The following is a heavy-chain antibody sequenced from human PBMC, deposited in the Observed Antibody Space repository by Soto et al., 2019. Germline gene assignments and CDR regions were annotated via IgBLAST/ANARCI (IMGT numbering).Heavy chain of an antibody. D-gene: IGHD2-2*01. CDR2: INPNSGGT. CDR3: ARESPRVEMDLDV. CDR1: GYTFSGYY. V-gene: IGHV1-2*04. J-gene: IGHJ6*02. Sequence: ASVKVSCKASGYTFSGYYMHWVRQAPGQGLEWMGWINPNSGGTNYAQKFQGWVTMTRDTSISTAYMELSRLRSDDTAVYYCARESPRVEMDLDVWGQGTTVTVSS.